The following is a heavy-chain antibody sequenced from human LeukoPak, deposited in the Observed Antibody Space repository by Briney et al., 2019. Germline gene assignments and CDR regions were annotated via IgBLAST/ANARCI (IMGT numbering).Heavy chain of an antibody. CDR2: IDPSDSYT. CDR3: ARGERGYCSSTSCWAYFDY. CDR1: GYSFTSYW. J-gene: IGHJ4*02. V-gene: IGHV5-10-1*01. D-gene: IGHD2-2*01. Sequence: GESLKISCKGSGYSFTSYWISWVRQMPGKGLEWMGRIDPSDSYTNYSPSFQGHVTISADKSISTAYLQWSGLKASDTAMYYCARGERGYCSSTSCWAYFDYWGQGTLVTVSS.